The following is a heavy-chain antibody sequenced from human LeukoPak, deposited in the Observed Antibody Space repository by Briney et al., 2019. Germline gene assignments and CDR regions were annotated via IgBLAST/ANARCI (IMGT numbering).Heavy chain of an antibody. CDR1: GYSVSSNSAA. D-gene: IGHD6-13*01. CDR3: ARDPGDSQVDY. J-gene: IGHJ4*02. CDR2: TYYRSKWYN. Sequence: SQTLSLTCAISGYSVSSNSAAWNWLTQSPARGLEWLGRTYYRSKWYNDYALSVKSRITINPDTSKNQFSLQLNSVTPADTAVYYCARDPGDSQVDYWGQGTLVTVSS. V-gene: IGHV6-1*01.